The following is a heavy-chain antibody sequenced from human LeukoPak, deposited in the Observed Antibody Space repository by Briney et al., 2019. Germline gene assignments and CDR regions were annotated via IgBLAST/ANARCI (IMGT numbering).Heavy chain of an antibody. CDR2: IIPILGIA. CDR1: GGTFSSYA. D-gene: IGHD3-22*01. V-gene: IGHV1-69*04. J-gene: IGHJ4*02. CDR3: ARGYYYDSSGYYCYFDY. Sequence: ASVKVSCKASGGTFSSYAISWVRQAPGQGLEWMGRIIPILGIANYAQKFQGRVTITADKSTSTAYMELSSLRSEDTAVYYCARGYYYDSSGYYCYFDYWGQGTLVTVSS.